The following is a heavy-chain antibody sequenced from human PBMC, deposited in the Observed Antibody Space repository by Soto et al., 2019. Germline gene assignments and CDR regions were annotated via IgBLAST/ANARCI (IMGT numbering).Heavy chain of an antibody. D-gene: IGHD4-17*01. J-gene: IGHJ4*02. CDR2: ISYDGSNK. V-gene: IGHV3-30-3*01. Sequence: GGPLRLSCAASGFTFSSYAMHWVRQAPGKGLEWVAVISYDGSNKYYADSVKGRFTISRDNSKNTLYLQMNSLRAEDTAVYYCARDGITTVTSLTLFDYWGQGTLVTVSS. CDR1: GFTFSSYA. CDR3: ARDGITTVTSLTLFDY.